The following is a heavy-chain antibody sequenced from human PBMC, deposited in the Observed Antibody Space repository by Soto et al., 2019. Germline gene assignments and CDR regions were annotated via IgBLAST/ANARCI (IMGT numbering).Heavy chain of an antibody. D-gene: IGHD3-10*01. Sequence: GGSLRLSCAASGFTFSGYAMSWVRQAPGKGLEWVSGISDSGGGTYYADSVKGRFTISRENSRNTLYLQMNSLRAEDTAIYYCAKGSLWNWFDPWGQGTLVTVSS. CDR1: GFTFSGYA. CDR2: ISDSGGGT. V-gene: IGHV3-23*01. CDR3: AKGSLWNWFDP. J-gene: IGHJ5*02.